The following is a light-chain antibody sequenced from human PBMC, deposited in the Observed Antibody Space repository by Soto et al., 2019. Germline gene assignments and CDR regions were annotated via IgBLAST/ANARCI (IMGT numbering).Light chain of an antibody. CDR3: QQYNSYPYT. J-gene: IGKJ2*01. CDR1: QSISSW. Sequence: DIQMTQSPSTLSAYVGDRVTLTCRASQSISSWLAWYQQKPGKAPKLLIYKASNLESGVPSRFGGSGSGTEFTFTITSLQPDDFATYHCQQYNSYPYTFGQGTKLEIK. V-gene: IGKV1-5*03. CDR2: KAS.